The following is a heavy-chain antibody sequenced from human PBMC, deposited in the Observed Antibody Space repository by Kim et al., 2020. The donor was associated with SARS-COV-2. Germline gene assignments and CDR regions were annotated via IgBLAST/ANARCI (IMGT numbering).Heavy chain of an antibody. Sequence: LSLTCAASTSTFNVFWVHWVRQAPGKGLVWVSHINGDGRTTVYADSVKGRFTISRDHAKNTLYLQMNSLRVEDTAVYYCARDRGRPDAFDIWGQGTTVTVSS. J-gene: IGHJ3*02. D-gene: IGHD5-12*01. CDR1: TSTFNVFW. CDR3: ARDRGRPDAFDI. V-gene: IGHV3-74*01. CDR2: INGDGRTT.